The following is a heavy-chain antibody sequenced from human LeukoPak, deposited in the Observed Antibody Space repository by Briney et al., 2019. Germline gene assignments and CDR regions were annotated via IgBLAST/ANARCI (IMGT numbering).Heavy chain of an antibody. V-gene: IGHV1-8*01. CDR3: AKGNRSNWFDP. CDR2: TNPNSGNT. J-gene: IGHJ5*02. CDR1: GYTFSSYD. D-gene: IGHD1-14*01. Sequence: ASVKVSCKASGYTFSSYDINWVRQATGQGLEWMGWTNPNSGNTGYAQKFQGRVTMTRNTSISTAYMELSSLRSEDAAVYYCAKGNRSNWFDPWGQGTLVTVSS.